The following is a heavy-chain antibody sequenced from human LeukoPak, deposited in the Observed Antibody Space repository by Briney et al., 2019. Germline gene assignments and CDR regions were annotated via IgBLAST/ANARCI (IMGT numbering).Heavy chain of an antibody. V-gene: IGHV3-30*01. Sequence: PGGSLRLSCAASGFTFINFAMHWVRQAPGKGLEWVSIISSGGVPRYYAASVKGRFTISRDNSKNTLYLQLDSLRPEDTAVYFCATDSTYYYDSGSSGPHYFNNWGQGTLVTVSS. CDR2: ISSGGVPR. CDR3: ATDSTYYYDSGSSGPHYFNN. D-gene: IGHD3-10*01. J-gene: IGHJ4*02. CDR1: GFTFINFA.